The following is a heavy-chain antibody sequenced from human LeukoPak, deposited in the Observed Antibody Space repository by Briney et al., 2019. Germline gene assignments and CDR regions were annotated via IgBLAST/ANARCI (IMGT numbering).Heavy chain of an antibody. V-gene: IGHV3-64*01. J-gene: IGHJ3*02. CDR2: ISSNGGST. D-gene: IGHD1-7*01. Sequence: GGSLRLSCAASGFTFSSYAMHWVRQAPGKGLEYVSAISSNGGSTYYANSVKGRFTISRDNSKNTLYLQMGSLRAEDMAVYYCARGDNWNYVSNAFDIWGQGTMVNVSS. CDR3: ARGDNWNYVSNAFDI. CDR1: GFTFSSYA.